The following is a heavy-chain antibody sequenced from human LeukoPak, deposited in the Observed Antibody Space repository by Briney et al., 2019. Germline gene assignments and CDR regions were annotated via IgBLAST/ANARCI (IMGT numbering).Heavy chain of an antibody. CDR1: GFTFSSYA. CDR2: ISGSGGST. D-gene: IGHD6-6*01. J-gene: IGHJ6*02. Sequence: PGGSLRLSCAASGFTFSSYAMSWVRQAPGKGLEWVSAISGSGGSTYYADSVKGRFTISRDNSKNTLYLQMNSLRAEDAAVYYCTTDKYSSSLNYYYYGMDVWGQGTTVTVSS. V-gene: IGHV3-23*01. CDR3: TTDKYSSSLNYYYYGMDV.